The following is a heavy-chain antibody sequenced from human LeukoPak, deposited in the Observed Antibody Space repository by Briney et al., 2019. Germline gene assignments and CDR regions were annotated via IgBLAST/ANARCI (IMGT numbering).Heavy chain of an antibody. J-gene: IGHJ6*02. D-gene: IGHD3-3*01. Sequence: SETLSLTCAVYGGSFSGYYWSWIRQPPGKGLEWIGEINHSGSTNYNPSLKSRVTISVDTSKNQFSLKLSSVTAADTAVYYCARNRGYDFWSGYYLQRGVGMDVWGQGTTVTVSS. V-gene: IGHV4-34*01. CDR3: ARNRGYDFWSGYYLQRGVGMDV. CDR1: GGSFSGYY. CDR2: INHSGST.